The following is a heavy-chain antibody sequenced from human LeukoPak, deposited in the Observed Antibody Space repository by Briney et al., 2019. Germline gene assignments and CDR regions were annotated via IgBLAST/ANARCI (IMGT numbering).Heavy chain of an antibody. J-gene: IGHJ4*02. D-gene: IGHD6-13*01. Sequence: GASAKVSCKASGYTFTGYYMHWVRQAPGQGLEWMGWINPNSGGTNYAQKFQGRVTMTRDTSISTAYMELSRLRPDDTAVYYCARNHGSSWYGPPDYWGQGTLVTVSS. CDR2: INPNSGGT. CDR3: ARNHGSSWYGPPDY. CDR1: GYTFTGYY. V-gene: IGHV1-2*02.